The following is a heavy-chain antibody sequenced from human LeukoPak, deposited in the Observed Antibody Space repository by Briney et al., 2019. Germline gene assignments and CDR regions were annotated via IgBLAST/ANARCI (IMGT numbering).Heavy chain of an antibody. V-gene: IGHV4-59*01. Sequence: PSETLSLTCTVSGGSIDTYYWNWIRQPPGKGLEWIGYVFHTGSTNYNPSLKSRVTISVDTSKNQFSLKLSSVTAADTAVYYCASSRWLQSHYIYYYYYMDVWGKGTTVTVSS. D-gene: IGHD5-24*01. J-gene: IGHJ6*03. CDR1: GGSIDTYY. CDR2: VFHTGST. CDR3: ASSRWLQSHYIYYYYYMDV.